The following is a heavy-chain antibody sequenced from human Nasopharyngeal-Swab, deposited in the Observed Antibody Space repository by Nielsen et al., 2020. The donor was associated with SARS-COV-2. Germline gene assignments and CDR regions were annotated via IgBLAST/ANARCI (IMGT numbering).Heavy chain of an antibody. V-gene: IGHV3-15*01. Sequence: GESLKISFAASGFTFSNAWMSWVRQAPGKGLEWVGRIKSKTDGGTTDYAAPVKGRFTISRDDSKNTLYLQMNSLKTEDTAVYYCTTSRITMIVPPYYYYYGMDVWGQGTTVTVSS. CDR2: IKSKTDGGTT. CDR1: GFTFSNAW. D-gene: IGHD3-22*01. CDR3: TTSRITMIVPPYYYYYGMDV. J-gene: IGHJ6*02.